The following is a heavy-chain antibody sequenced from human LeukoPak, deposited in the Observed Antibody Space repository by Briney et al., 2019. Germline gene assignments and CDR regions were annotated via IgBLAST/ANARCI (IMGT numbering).Heavy chain of an antibody. V-gene: IGHV3-53*01. D-gene: IGHD1-26*01. J-gene: IGHJ4*02. CDR3: ARDRVGVTIGY. Sequence: GGSLRLSCAASGFTVSSNYMSWVRQAPGKGLEWVSVIYSGGNKYYAKSVRDRFTISRDNSKNTVYLQMNSLRAEDTAVYYCARDRVGVTIGYWGQGTLVTVSS. CDR1: GFTVSSNY. CDR2: IYSGGNK.